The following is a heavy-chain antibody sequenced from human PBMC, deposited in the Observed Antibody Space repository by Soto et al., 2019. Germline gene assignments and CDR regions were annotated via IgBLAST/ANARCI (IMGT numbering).Heavy chain of an antibody. CDR2: IQYNGYS. D-gene: IGHD3-10*01. Sequence: QVQLQESGPGLVKPSETLSLTCTVSGGSITNYYCSWFRQPSGKGLEWIGYIQYNGYSAYNLSLKRRVTMSMDTSKTQFSLMLESVTATDTAVYYCARHGFGSLHGLVDVWGQGTTVIVSS. V-gene: IGHV4-59*08. CDR3: ARHGFGSLHGLVDV. J-gene: IGHJ6*02. CDR1: GGSITNYY.